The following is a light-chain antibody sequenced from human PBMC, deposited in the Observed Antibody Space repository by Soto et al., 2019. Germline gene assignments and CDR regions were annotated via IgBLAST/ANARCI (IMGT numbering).Light chain of an antibody. CDR2: GNS. V-gene: IGLV1-40*01. CDR1: SSNIGAGYD. Sequence: QSSLTQPPSVSGAPGQRVTISCNGSSSNIGAGYDVHWYQQLPGTAPKLLIYGNSNRPSGVPDRFSGSKSATSASLVITGLRAEDEADYYCQSFDSSLSGPFYVFGTGTKVTVL. J-gene: IGLJ1*01. CDR3: QSFDSSLSGPFYV.